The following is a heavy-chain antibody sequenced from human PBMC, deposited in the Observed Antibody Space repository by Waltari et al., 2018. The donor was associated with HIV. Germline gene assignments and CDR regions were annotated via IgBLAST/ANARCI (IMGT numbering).Heavy chain of an antibody. CDR3: AKGASGWSPGY. J-gene: IGHJ4*02. CDR1: RFPFSSYA. Sequence: QVQLVEYGGGVVQPGRSLRLSWAASRFPFSSYARHWVRQAPGKGLEWVAVISYYGDNKYYADSVKGRFTISRDNSKNTLYLQMNSLRAEDTAVYYCAKGASGWSPGYWGQGTLVTVSS. D-gene: IGHD6-19*01. CDR2: ISYYGDNK. V-gene: IGHV3-30*18.